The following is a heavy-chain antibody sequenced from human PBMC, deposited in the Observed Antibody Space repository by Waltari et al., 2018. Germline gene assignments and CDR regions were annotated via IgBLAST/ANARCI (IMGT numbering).Heavy chain of an antibody. J-gene: IGHJ3*02. Sequence: QVQLVQSGAEVKKPGASVKVSCKVSGYTLTELSMHWVRQAPGKGLEWMGGFDPEDGETSYAQKFQGRVPMTEVTSTDTAYMERSSLRSEDTAVYYCATPVGEVPAANDAFDIWGQGTMVTVSS. V-gene: IGHV1-24*01. CDR2: FDPEDGET. CDR3: ATPVGEVPAANDAFDI. CDR1: GYTLTELS. D-gene: IGHD2-2*01.